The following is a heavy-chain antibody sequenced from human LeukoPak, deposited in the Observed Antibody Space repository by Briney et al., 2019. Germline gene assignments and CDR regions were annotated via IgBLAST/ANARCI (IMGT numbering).Heavy chain of an antibody. Sequence: PGGSLRLSCAASGFTFSSYAMHWVRQAPGKGLEYVSAISSNGGSTYYANSVKGRFTISRDNSKNTLYLQMGSLRAEDMAVYYCAREGDHSGWDYRDPDAFDIWGQGTMVTVSS. D-gene: IGHD6-19*01. CDR3: AREGDHSGWDYRDPDAFDI. J-gene: IGHJ3*02. V-gene: IGHV3-64*01. CDR1: GFTFSSYA. CDR2: ISSNGGST.